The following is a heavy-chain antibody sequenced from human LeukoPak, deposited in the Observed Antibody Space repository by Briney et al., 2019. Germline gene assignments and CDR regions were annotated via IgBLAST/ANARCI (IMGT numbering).Heavy chain of an antibody. CDR1: GYTFNSYY. D-gene: IGHD3-16*01. Sequence: EASVKVSCKASGYTFNSYYVHWVRQAPGQGLEWMGIINPSGGSTSYAQKFQGRVTMTRDTSTSTVYMELSSLRSEDTAVYYCAREEGDRGYYFDYWGQGTLVTVSS. CDR2: INPSGGST. CDR3: AREEGDRGYYFDY. J-gene: IGHJ4*02. V-gene: IGHV1-46*02.